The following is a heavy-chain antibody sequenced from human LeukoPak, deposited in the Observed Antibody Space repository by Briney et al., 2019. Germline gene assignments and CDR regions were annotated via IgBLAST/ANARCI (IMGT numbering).Heavy chain of an antibody. CDR2: IKQDGSEK. D-gene: IGHD6-6*01. Sequence: GGSLRLSCAASGFTFSSYWMSWVRQAPGKGLEWVANIKQDGSEKYYVDSVKGRFTISRDNAKNSLYLQMNSLRAEDTAVYYCARTGQQLAIYYMDVWGKGTTVTVSS. J-gene: IGHJ6*03. CDR1: GFTFSSYW. CDR3: ARTGQQLAIYYMDV. V-gene: IGHV3-7*01.